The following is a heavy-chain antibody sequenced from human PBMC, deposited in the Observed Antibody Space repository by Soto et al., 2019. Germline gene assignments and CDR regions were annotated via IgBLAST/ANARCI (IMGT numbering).Heavy chain of an antibody. CDR1: GGTFSSYA. CDR2: IIPIFGTA. CDR3: ARSARIAARPSYCAMDV. D-gene: IGHD6-6*01. J-gene: IGHJ6*02. Sequence: QVQLVQSGAEVKKPGSSVKVSCKASGGTFSSYAISWVRQAPGQGLEWMGGIIPIFGTANYAQKFQGRVTITADESTSTAYMELSRLRSEDTAVYYCARSARIAARPSYCAMDVWGQGTTVTVSS. V-gene: IGHV1-69*12.